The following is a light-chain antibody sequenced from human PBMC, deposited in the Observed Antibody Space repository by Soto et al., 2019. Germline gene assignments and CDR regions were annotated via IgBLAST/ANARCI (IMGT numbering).Light chain of an antibody. CDR2: AAS. J-gene: IGKJ1*01. V-gene: IGKV1-17*03. Sequence: DIGMTLSPSAMSASVGDRVTITCRASQGIRKYFAWFQQKPGRVPQRLMYAASNLQSGLASRFSGCGSGTESSLTGISLRPEGFATYPSLLPNSYPRTLGQGTKVDI. CDR1: QGIRKY. CDR3: LLPNSYPRT.